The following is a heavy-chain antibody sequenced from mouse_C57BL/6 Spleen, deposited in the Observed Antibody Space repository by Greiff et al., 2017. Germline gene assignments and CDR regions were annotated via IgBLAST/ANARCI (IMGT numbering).Heavy chain of an antibody. D-gene: IGHD2-13*01. V-gene: IGHV5-9-1*02. CDR1: GFTFSSYA. CDR3: TRNDGDPGYFDY. J-gene: IGHJ2*01. Sequence: EVKLVESGEGLVKPGGSLKLSCAASGFTFSSYAMSWVRQTPEKSLEWVAYFSSGGDYIYYADTVKGRFTISRDNASNTLYLQMSSMKSEDTAMYYCTRNDGDPGYFDYWGQGTTLTVSS. CDR2: FSSGGDYI.